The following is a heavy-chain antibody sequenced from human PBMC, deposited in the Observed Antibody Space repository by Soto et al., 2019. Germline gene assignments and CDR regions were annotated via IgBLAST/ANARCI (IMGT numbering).Heavy chain of an antibody. V-gene: IGHV1-18*01. CDR2: ISPYNGNT. D-gene: IGHD2-2*01. CDR3: ARDGDRCTSTRCSPWPDTHFDL. Sequence: QVQLVQSGDEVKKPGASVKVSCKASGYTFTNYGISWVRQAPGQGLEWMGWISPYNGNTKYPQKLQGRVTMTTDTSTRTSYMELRSQRSDDTAVYFCARDGDRCTSTRCSPWPDTHFDLWGRGTLVTVSS. CDR1: GYTFTNYG. J-gene: IGHJ2*01.